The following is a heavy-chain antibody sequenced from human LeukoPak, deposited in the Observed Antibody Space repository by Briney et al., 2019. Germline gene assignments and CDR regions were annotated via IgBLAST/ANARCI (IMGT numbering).Heavy chain of an antibody. Sequence: SETLSLTCTVSGGSISSGSYYWSWIRQPAGKGLEWIGRIYTSGSTDYNPSLKSRVTISLDTSNNQFSLKLSSVTAADTAVYYCARKGDVWGKGTTVTVSS. CDR3: ARKGDV. V-gene: IGHV4-61*02. J-gene: IGHJ6*04. CDR1: GGSISSGSYY. CDR2: IYTSGST.